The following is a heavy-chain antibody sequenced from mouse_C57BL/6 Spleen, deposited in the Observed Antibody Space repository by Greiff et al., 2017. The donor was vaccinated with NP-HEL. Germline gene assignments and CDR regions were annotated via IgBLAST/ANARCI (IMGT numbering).Heavy chain of an antibody. D-gene: IGHD1-1*01. CDR3: ARAWTTVAPFGY. CDR2: ISYDGSN. CDR1: GYSITSGYY. Sequence: EVHLVESGPGLVKPSQSLSLTCSVTGYSITSGYYWNWIRQFPGNKLEWMGYISYDGSNNYNPSLKNRISITRDTSKNQFFLKLNSVTTEDTATYYCARAWTTVAPFGYWGQGTTLTVSS. J-gene: IGHJ2*01. V-gene: IGHV3-6*01.